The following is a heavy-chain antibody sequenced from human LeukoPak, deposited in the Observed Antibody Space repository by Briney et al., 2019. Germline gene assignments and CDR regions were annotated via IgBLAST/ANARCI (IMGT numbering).Heavy chain of an antibody. Sequence: SGGSLRLSCAASGFTFSDYYMSWIRQAPGKGLEWVSFIRSVGTIIYYADSVKGRFTISRDNAKNSLYLQMNSLKTEDTAVYYCTRKDGGEEVAAFDIWGQGTMVTVSS. CDR3: TRKDGGEEVAAFDI. D-gene: IGHD4-23*01. CDR2: IRSVGTII. V-gene: IGHV3-11*01. CDR1: GFTFSDYY. J-gene: IGHJ3*02.